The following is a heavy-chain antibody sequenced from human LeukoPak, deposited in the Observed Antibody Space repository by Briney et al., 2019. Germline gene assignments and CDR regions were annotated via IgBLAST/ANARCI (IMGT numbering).Heavy chain of an antibody. CDR1: GFTFSSYE. CDR2: ISSSGSTI. CDR3: ARERGEFGGSYFLDY. D-gene: IGHD1-26*01. J-gene: IGHJ4*02. Sequence: PGGSLRLSCAASGFTFSSYEMNWVRQAPGKGLEWVSYISSSGSTIYYADSVKGRFTISRDNAKNSLYLQMNSLRAEDTAVYYCARERGEFGGSYFLDYWGQGTLVTVSS. V-gene: IGHV3-48*03.